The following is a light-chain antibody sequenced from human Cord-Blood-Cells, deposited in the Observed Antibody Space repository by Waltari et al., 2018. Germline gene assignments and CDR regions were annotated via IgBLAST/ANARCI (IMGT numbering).Light chain of an antibody. V-gene: IGKV1D-8*04. CDR3: QQYYSFPYT. Sequence: VIWMTQSPSLLSASTGDRVIISCRMSQGIRSYLAWYQQKPGKAPELLIYAASTLQSGVPSRFSGSGSGTDFTLTISCLQSEDFATYYCQQYYSFPYTFGQGTKLEIK. J-gene: IGKJ2*01. CDR2: AAS. CDR1: QGIRSY.